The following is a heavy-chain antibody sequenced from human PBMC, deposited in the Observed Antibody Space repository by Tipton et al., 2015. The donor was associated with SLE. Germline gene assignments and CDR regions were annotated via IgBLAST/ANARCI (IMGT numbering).Heavy chain of an antibody. D-gene: IGHD1-26*01. J-gene: IGHJ3*02. CDR2: IWYDGSNK. Sequence: RSLRLSCAASGFTFSSYGMHWVRQAPGKGLEWVAVIWYDGSNKYYADSVKGRFTISRDNSNNTLYLQMNSLRAEDTAVYYCAKDRPGWEPNHDAFDIWGQGTMVTVSS. CDR3: AKDRPGWEPNHDAFDI. CDR1: GFTFSSYG. V-gene: IGHV3-33*06.